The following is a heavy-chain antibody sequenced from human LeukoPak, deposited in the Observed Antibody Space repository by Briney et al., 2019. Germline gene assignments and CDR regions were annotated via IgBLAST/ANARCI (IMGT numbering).Heavy chain of an antibody. CDR1: GFTSIAYA. CDR2: ISGGGVTT. D-gene: IGHD3-16*01. Sequence: GGSLRLSCVGAGFTSIAYALTWARQAPGKGLEWVSGISGGGVTTYYADSVKGRFTISRDNSKNTLYLQMNSLRADDTAIYYCARNQQLGGHSYYYYGMDVWGQGTTVTVSS. J-gene: IGHJ6*02. V-gene: IGHV3-23*01. CDR3: ARNQQLGGHSYYYYGMDV.